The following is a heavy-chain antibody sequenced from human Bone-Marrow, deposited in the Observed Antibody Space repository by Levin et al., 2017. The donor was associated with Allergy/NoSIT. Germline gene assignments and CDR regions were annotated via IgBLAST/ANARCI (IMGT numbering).Heavy chain of an antibody. D-gene: IGHD5-12*01. V-gene: IGHV1-69*13. CDR3: ARGYSGYGLWYYFDY. J-gene: IGHJ4*02. Sequence: VASVKVSCKASGGTFSSYAISWVRQAPGQGLEWMGGIIPIFGTANYAQKFQGRVTITADESTSTAYMELSSLRSEDTAVYYCARGYSGYGLWYYFDYWGQGTLVTVSS. CDR1: GGTFSSYA. CDR2: IIPIFGTA.